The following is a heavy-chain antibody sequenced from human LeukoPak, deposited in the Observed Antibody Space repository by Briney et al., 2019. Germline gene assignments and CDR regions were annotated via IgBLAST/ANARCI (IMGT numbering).Heavy chain of an antibody. CDR2: ISYDGSNK. D-gene: IGHD1-26*01. CDR3: ARDNSGSYLFFDY. Sequence: PGGSLRLSCAASGFTFSSYAMHWVRQAPGKGLQWVAVISYDGSNKYYADSVQGRFTISRDNSKNTLYLQMNSLRAEDTAVYYCARDNSGSYLFFDYWGQGTLVTVSS. CDR1: GFTFSSYA. J-gene: IGHJ4*02. V-gene: IGHV3-30-3*01.